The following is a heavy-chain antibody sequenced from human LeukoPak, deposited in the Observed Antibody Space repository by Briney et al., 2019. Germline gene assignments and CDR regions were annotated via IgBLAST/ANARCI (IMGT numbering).Heavy chain of an antibody. J-gene: IGHJ5*02. V-gene: IGHV5-51*01. Sequence: GESLKISCMGSGYGSGYSFTSHWIAWVRQMPGKGLEWMGIIYPRDSNTIYSPSFQGQVTISVDTSINTAYPQWISLKASDTAMYYCARHPIAAGGAYNWFDPWGQGTLVTVSS. CDR2: IYPRDSNT. CDR3: ARHPIAAGGAYNWFDP. CDR1: GYSFTSHW. D-gene: IGHD6-13*01.